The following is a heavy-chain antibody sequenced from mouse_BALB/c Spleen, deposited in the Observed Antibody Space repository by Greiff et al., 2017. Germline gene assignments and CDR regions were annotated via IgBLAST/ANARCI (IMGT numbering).Heavy chain of an antibody. CDR2: ISDGGSYT. D-gene: IGHD2-4*01. CDR1: GFTFSDYY. CDR3: ARVGYDYDGGMDY. Sequence: DVKLVESGGGLVKPGGSLKLSCAASGFTFSDYYMYWVRQTPEKRLEWVATISDGGSYTYYPDSVKGRFTISRDNAKNNLYLQMSSLKSEDTAMYYCARVGYDYDGGMDYWGQGTSVTVSS. J-gene: IGHJ4*01. V-gene: IGHV5-4*02.